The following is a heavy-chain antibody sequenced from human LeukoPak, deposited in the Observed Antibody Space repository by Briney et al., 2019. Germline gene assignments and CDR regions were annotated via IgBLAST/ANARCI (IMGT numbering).Heavy chain of an antibody. CDR3: ARGSSSSGQYDY. J-gene: IGHJ4*02. V-gene: IGHV1-3*01. CDR1: GYTFTSYA. D-gene: IGHD3-22*01. CDR2: INAGNGNT. Sequence: ASVKVSCKASGYTFTSYATHWVRQAPGQRLEWMGWINAGNGNTKYSQKFQGRVTITRDTSASTAYMELSSLRSEDTAVYYCARGSSSSGQYDYWGQGTLVTVSS.